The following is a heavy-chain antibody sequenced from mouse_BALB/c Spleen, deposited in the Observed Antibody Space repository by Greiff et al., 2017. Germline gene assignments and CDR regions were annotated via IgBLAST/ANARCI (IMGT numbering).Heavy chain of an antibody. CDR1: GYSITSDYA. CDR2: ISYSGST. D-gene: IGHD2-10*02. V-gene: IGHV3-2*02. CDR3: ARAQYGNYVRGYAMDY. J-gene: IGHJ4*01. Sequence: EVQLQESGPGLVKPSQSLSLTCTVTGYSITSDYAWNWIRQFPGNKLEWMGYISYSGSTSYNPSLKSRISITRDTSKNQFFLQLNSVTTEDTATYYCARAQYGNYVRGYAMDYWGQGTSVTVSS.